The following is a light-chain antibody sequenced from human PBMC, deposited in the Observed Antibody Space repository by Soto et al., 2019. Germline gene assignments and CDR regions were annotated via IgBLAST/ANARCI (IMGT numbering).Light chain of an antibody. CDR1: QALSNY. V-gene: IGKV1-9*01. CDR3: QQLSRYPLT. Sequence: DIQLTQSPSVLSASVGDTVTITCRASQALSNYLAWYQQKPGKAPDLLIYSASTLQSVFPSRFSGSGSETEFRLTIRALQPEDFATYYCQQLSRYPLTFVGGTKVDIK. CDR2: SAS. J-gene: IGKJ4*01.